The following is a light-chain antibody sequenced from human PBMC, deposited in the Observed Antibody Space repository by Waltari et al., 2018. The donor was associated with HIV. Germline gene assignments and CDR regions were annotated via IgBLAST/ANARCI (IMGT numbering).Light chain of an antibody. CDR1: QSLLHSNGYNY. CDR2: LGS. CDR3: MQALQTPLYT. J-gene: IGKJ2*01. Sequence: DIVMTQSPLSLPVTHGEPASISCRSSQSLLHSNGYNYLDWYLQKPGQSPQLLIYLGSNRASGVPDRFSGSGSGTDFTLKISRVEAEDVGVYYCMQALQTPLYTFGQGTKLEIK. V-gene: IGKV2-28*01.